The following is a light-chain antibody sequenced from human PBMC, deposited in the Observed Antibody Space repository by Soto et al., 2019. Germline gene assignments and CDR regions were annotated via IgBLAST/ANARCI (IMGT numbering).Light chain of an antibody. CDR2: DVS. CDR1: SSDIGGYNY. CDR3: SSYTSSSALV. J-gene: IGLJ1*01. Sequence: QSVLTQPASVSGSPGQSITISCTGTSSDIGGYNYVSWYQQHPDKAPILMIYDVSSRPSGVSTRFSASKSGNTASLTISGLQAEDEADYYCSSYTSSSALVFGTGTKVTVL. V-gene: IGLV2-14*03.